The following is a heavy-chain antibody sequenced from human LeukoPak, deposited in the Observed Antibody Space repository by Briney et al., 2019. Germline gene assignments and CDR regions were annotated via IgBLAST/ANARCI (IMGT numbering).Heavy chain of an antibody. D-gene: IGHD5-12*01. CDR3: VRDGGVSGYDLLDY. CDR2: INQDGSEE. Sequence: GGSLRLSCAASGFTFSNYWMTWVRQAPGKGLEWVAHINQDGSEEHYMDSVKARFTISRDNAKNSLSLQMNSLRTEDTAVYYCVRDGGVSGYDLLDYWGQGTLVTVSS. CDR1: GFTFSNYW. J-gene: IGHJ4*02. V-gene: IGHV3-7*01.